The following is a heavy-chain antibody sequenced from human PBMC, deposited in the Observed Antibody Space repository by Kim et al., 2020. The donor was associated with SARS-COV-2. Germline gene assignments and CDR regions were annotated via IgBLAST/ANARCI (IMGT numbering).Heavy chain of an antibody. Sequence: GGSLRLSCAASGFTFSSYGMHWVRQAPGKGLEWVAVIWYDGSNKYYADSVKGRFTISRDNSKNTLYLQMNSLRAEDTAVYYCAKDQYYGSGNGIDYWGQGALVTVSA. CDR2: IWYDGSNK. D-gene: IGHD3-10*01. CDR1: GFTFSSYG. V-gene: IGHV3-33*06. J-gene: IGHJ4*02. CDR3: AKDQYYGSGNGIDY.